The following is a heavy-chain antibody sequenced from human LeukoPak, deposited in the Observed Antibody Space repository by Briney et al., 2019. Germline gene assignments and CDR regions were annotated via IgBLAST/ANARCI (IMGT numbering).Heavy chain of an antibody. CDR1: GYTFTSYG. V-gene: IGHV1-18*01. CDR2: ISAYNGNT. J-gene: IGHJ4*02. CDR3: ARASRSGSFFDY. Sequence: ASVKVSCKASGYTFTSYGISWVRQAPGQGLEWMGWISAYNGNTNYAQKFQGRVTITADKSTSTAYMELSSLRAEDTAVYYCARASRSGSFFDYWGQGTLVTVSS. D-gene: IGHD3-10*01.